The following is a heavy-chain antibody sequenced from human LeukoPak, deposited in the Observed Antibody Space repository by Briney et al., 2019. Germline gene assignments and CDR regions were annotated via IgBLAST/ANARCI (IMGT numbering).Heavy chain of an antibody. Sequence: SETLSLTCIVSGDSIISDTYYWGWIRQPPGKGLEWIGSNSGSTYYNPSLKSRVTISVDTSKNQFSLKLSSVTAADTAVYYCARWYSSGWYGYGHFDYRGQGTLVTVSS. CDR2: NSGST. CDR1: GDSIISDTYY. CDR3: ARWYSSGWYGYGHFDY. J-gene: IGHJ4*02. V-gene: IGHV4-39*01. D-gene: IGHD6-19*01.